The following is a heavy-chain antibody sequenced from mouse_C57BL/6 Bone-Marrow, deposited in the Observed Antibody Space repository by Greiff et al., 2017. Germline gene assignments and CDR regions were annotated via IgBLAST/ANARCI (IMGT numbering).Heavy chain of an antibody. J-gene: IGHJ4*01. V-gene: IGHV1-26*01. Sequence: EVQLQQSGPELVKPGASVKISCKASGYTFTDYYMNWVKQSHGKSLEWIGDINPNNGGTSYNQKFKGKATLTVDKSSSTAYMELRSLTSEDSAVYYCAREGTEYAMDYWGQGTSVTGSS. CDR2: INPNNGGT. D-gene: IGHD4-1*01. CDR3: AREGTEYAMDY. CDR1: GYTFTDYY.